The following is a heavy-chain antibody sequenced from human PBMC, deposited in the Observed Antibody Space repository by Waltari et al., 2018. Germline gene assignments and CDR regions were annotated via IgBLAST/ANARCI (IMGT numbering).Heavy chain of an antibody. Sequence: EVQLVESGGGLVQPGGSLRLACAASGFSFRSYGMTWFRQAPGTGLEWVATIKPDGSGKFYVDSVKGRFSISRDNAKNSLYLQMNSLRAEDTAIFYCARMGAGRAPDYWGQGTLVTVSS. CDR3: ARMGAGRAPDY. CDR1: GFSFRSYG. CDR2: IKPDGSGK. V-gene: IGHV3-7*03. D-gene: IGHD3-16*01. J-gene: IGHJ4*02.